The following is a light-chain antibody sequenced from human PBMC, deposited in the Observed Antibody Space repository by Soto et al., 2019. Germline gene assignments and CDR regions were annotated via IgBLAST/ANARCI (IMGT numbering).Light chain of an antibody. J-gene: IGKJ3*01. CDR1: QSVSSSY. CDR2: GAS. V-gene: IGKV3-20*01. CDR3: QQYNNWPPEVT. Sequence: EIVLTQSPGTLSLSPGERATLSCRASQSVSSSYLAWYQQKPGQAPRLLIYGASSRATGIPDRFSGSGSGTDFTLTISRLEPEDFAVYYCQQYNNWPPEVTFGPGTKVDIK.